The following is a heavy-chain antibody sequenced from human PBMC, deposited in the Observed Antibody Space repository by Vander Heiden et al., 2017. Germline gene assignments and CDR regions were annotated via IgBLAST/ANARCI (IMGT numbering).Heavy chain of an antibody. D-gene: IGHD6-19*01. CDR2: ITPSGNTV. J-gene: IGHJ6*02. CDR1: GLPFSDYS. Sequence: QAQLVESVGGLVKPGRSLRLSCVASGLPFSDYSMTWIRQAPGKGLEWISYITPSGNTVHYADSVKGRFTISRDNAKNSLFLQMDSLRAEDTAVYYCARDLSTSSWDSYYGMDVWGQGTTVTVSS. V-gene: IGHV3-11*01. CDR3: ARDLSTSSWDSYYGMDV.